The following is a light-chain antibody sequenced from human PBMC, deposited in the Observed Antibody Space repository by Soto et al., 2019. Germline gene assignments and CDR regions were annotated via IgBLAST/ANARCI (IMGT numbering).Light chain of an antibody. V-gene: IGLV2-23*01. Sequence: QSALTQPASVSGSPGQSITISCTGTSSDVGTYKFVSWYQQHPGKVPTLMIHEGTKRPSGVSNRFSGSKSGNTATLTISGLQPEDEANYYCCSYAGTSFWVFGGGTKLNVL. J-gene: IGLJ3*02. CDR3: CSYAGTSFWV. CDR1: SSDVGTYKF. CDR2: EGT.